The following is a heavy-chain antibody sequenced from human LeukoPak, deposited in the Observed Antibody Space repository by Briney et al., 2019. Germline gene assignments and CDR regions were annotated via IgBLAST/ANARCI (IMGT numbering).Heavy chain of an antibody. CDR3: ARAIGSVTIQRYFDL. CDR2: IYSGGST. CDR1: GFTVSSNY. Sequence: GGSLRLSCAASGFTVSSNYMNWVRQAPGKGLEWVSLIYSGGSTCYADSVKGRSTISRENSKNTLYLQMNSLRAEDTAVYYCARAIGSVTIQRYFDLWGRGTLVTVSS. J-gene: IGHJ2*01. V-gene: IGHV3-53*01. D-gene: IGHD4-17*01.